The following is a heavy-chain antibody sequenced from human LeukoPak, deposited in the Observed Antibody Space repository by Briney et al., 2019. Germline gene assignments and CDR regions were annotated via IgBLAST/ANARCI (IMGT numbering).Heavy chain of an antibody. CDR3: ARENFIDHGDALDI. J-gene: IGHJ3*02. CDR1: GFTLNSYE. D-gene: IGHD3-9*01. V-gene: IGHV3-48*03. CDR2: ISGSGRNI. Sequence: PGGSLRLSCAASGFTLNSYEMNWVRQAPGKGLEWVSYISGSGRNIYYADSVKGRFTISRDNAKNSLYLQMSSLRAEDTAVYFCARENFIDHGDALDIWGQGTMVTVSS.